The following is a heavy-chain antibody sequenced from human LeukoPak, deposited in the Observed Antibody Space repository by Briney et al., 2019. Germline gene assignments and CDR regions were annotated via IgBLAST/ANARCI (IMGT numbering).Heavy chain of an antibody. D-gene: IGHD4-17*01. CDR2: ISGSGDGT. V-gene: IGHV3-23*01. CDR1: GFAFDNYA. CDR3: ARVPYDYGDYEAPH. J-gene: IGHJ4*02. Sequence: GGSLRLSCTASGFAFDNYAMIWVRQASGKGLEWVSVISGSGDGTDSADSVRGRFTISRDNSKNTLYLEMSSLRVEDTAVYHCARVPYDYGDYEAPHWGQGTLVTVSS.